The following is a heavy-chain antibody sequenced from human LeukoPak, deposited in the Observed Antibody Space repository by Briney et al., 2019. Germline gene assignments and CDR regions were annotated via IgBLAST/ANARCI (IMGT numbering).Heavy chain of an antibody. V-gene: IGHV4-4*07. D-gene: IGHD6-6*01. CDR3: ARGYSSTSSTPDY. J-gene: IGHJ4*02. CDR2: IYTSGST. Sequence: SETLSLTCTVSGGSISFYYCSWVRQPAGKGLEWVGRIYTSGSTNYNRSLKSRVTMSVDTSKNHFSLKLTSVTAADTAVYYCARGYSSTSSTPDYWGQGTLVTVSS. CDR1: GGSISFYY.